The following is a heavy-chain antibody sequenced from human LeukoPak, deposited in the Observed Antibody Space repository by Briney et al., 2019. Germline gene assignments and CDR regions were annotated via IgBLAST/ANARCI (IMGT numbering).Heavy chain of an antibody. J-gene: IGHJ6*03. CDR1: GFTFSSYA. V-gene: IGHV3-20*04. Sequence: PGGSLRLSCAASGFTFSSYAMSWVRQAPGKGLEWVSGINWNGGSIGYADSVKGRFTISRDNAKSSLYLQMNSLRAEDTALYYCARGADPSSSYPGPDYYYYYMDVWGKGTTVTVSS. CDR3: ARGADPSSSYPGPDYYYYYMDV. CDR2: INWNGGSI. D-gene: IGHD6-13*01.